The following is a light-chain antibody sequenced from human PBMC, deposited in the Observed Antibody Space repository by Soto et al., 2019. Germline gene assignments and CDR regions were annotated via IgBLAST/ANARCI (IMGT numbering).Light chain of an antibody. CDR1: SSNIGAGYD. CDR2: GNS. V-gene: IGLV1-40*01. J-gene: IGLJ2*01. CDR3: QYYDSSLRVV. Sequence: QSVLTQPPSVSGAPGQRVTISCTGSSSNIGAGYDVHWYQQLPGTAPKLLIYGNSNRPSGVPDRFSGSKSGTSASLAITGLQAEDEADYYCQYYDSSLRVVLGGGTKLTVL.